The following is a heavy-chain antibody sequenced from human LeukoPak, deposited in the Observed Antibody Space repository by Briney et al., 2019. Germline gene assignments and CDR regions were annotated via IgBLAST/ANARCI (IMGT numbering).Heavy chain of an antibody. CDR2: IYYSGST. J-gene: IGHJ5*02. CDR1: GGSISSSSYY. V-gene: IGHV4-39*01. Sequence: SETLSLTCTVSGGSISSSSYYWGWIRQPPGKGLEWIGSIYYSGSTYYNPSLKSRVTISVDTSKNQFSLKLSSVTAADTAVYYCARGSIMITFGGVIVRRWFDPWGQGTLVTVSS. CDR3: ARGSIMITFGGVIVRRWFDP. D-gene: IGHD3-16*02.